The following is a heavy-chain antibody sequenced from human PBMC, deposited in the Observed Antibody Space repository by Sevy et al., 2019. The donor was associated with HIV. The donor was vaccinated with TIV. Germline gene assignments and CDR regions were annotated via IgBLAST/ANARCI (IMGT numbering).Heavy chain of an antibody. D-gene: IGHD2-2*01. Sequence: SETLSLTCTVSGGSISSYYWSWIRRPPGKGLEWIGYLYYSGSTNYNPSLKSRVTISVDTSKNQFSLKLSSVTAADTAVYYFAREGGGSSIPFDPWGQGTLVTVSS. J-gene: IGHJ5*02. CDR1: GGSISSYY. V-gene: IGHV4-59*01. CDR2: LYYSGST. CDR3: AREGGGSSIPFDP.